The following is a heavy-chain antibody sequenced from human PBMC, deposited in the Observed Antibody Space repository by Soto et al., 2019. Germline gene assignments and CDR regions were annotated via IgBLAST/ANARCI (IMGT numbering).Heavy chain of an antibody. CDR1: GFTFDDYA. CDR3: AKATTVVTTFKVAIQTWYFDL. J-gene: IGHJ2*01. Sequence: EVPLVESGGGLVQPGRSLRLSCAASGFTFDDYAMHWVRQAPGKGLEWVSGISWNSGSIGYADSVKGRFTISRDNATKYLYLQLNSLRAEDKALYYCAKATTVVTTFKVAIQTWYFDLWGRGTLVTVSS. V-gene: IGHV3-9*01. D-gene: IGHD4-17*01. CDR2: ISWNSGSI.